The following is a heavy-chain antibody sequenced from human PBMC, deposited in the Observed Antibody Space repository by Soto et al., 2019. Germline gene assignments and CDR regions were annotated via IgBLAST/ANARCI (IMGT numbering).Heavy chain of an antibody. D-gene: IGHD6-25*01. V-gene: IGHV4-39*01. J-gene: IGHJ5*02. CDR2: MYYSGTT. CDR1: GGSISIRDFY. CDR3: AVVDSTGNWFDP. Sequence: QLQLPESGPGLVKPSETLSLTCTVSGGSISIRDFYWGWLRQTPGKGLEFIGSMYYSGTTYYNPSLKSRVTISVDTSKNQFTLKLISVTAADTAVYYCAVVDSTGNWFDPWGEGALVTVSS.